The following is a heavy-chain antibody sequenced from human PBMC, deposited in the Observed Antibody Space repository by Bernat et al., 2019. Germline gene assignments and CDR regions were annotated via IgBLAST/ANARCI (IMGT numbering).Heavy chain of an antibody. V-gene: IGHV4-59*08. CDR3: ARLSPYYSSGWSRGWYFDL. CDR2: IYYSGST. Sequence: QVQLQESGPGLVKPSETLSLTCTVSGGSISSYYWSWIRQPPGKGLEWIGYIYYSGSTNYNPSLKSRVTISVDTSKNQFSLKLSSVTAADTAVYYCARLSPYYSSGWSRGWYFDLWGRGTLVTVSS. J-gene: IGHJ2*01. D-gene: IGHD6-19*01. CDR1: GGSISSYY.